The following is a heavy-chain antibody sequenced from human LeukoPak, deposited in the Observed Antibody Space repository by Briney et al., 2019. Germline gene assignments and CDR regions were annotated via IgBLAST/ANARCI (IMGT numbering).Heavy chain of an antibody. Sequence: ASVKVSCKASGYTFTSYYMHWVRQAPGQGLEWMGIINPRTGSTSYAQRFQGRVTMTRDMSTSTVYMELSSLTSEDTAVYYCARDNSVRDEAWWFNPWAREPWSPSPQ. D-gene: IGHD5-24*01. V-gene: IGHV1-46*01. CDR1: GYTFTSYY. J-gene: IGHJ5*02. CDR2: INPRTGST. CDR3: ARDNSVRDEAWWFNP.